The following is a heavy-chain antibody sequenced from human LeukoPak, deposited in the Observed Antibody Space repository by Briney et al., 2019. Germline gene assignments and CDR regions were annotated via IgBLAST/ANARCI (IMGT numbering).Heavy chain of an antibody. Sequence: ASMKVSCKASGYTFTSYGISWVRQAHGQGLEWMGWISAYNGNTNYAQKLQGRVTMTTDTSTSTAYMELRSLRSDDTAVYYCARLSNYDILTGFLDYWGQGTLVTVSS. J-gene: IGHJ4*02. CDR2: ISAYNGNT. V-gene: IGHV1-18*01. CDR3: ARLSNYDILTGFLDY. D-gene: IGHD3-9*01. CDR1: GYTFTSYG.